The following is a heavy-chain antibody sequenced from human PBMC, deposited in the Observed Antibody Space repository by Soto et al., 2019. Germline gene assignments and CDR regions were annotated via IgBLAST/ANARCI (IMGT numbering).Heavy chain of an antibody. J-gene: IGHJ1*01. D-gene: IGHD2-2*01. Sequence: ASVKVSCKASGGTFSSYAISWVRQAPGQGLEWMGGIIPIFGTANYAQKFQGRVTITADESTSTAYMELSSLRSEDTAVYYCASSSIREDIVVVPAATLAEYFQHWGQGTLVTVSS. CDR3: ASSSIREDIVVVPAATLAEYFQH. V-gene: IGHV1-69*13. CDR2: IIPIFGTA. CDR1: GGTFSSYA.